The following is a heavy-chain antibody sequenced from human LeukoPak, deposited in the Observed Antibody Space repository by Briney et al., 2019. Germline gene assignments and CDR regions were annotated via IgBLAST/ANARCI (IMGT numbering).Heavy chain of an antibody. Sequence: GGSLRLSCAASGFTFSSYAMSWVRQAPGKGLEWVSAISGSGGSKYYADSVNGRFTISRDNSKGTVYLQMNSLRPEDTAVYYCAKDDAWLQYGNWGRGTLVTVSS. D-gene: IGHD5-24*01. V-gene: IGHV3-23*01. J-gene: IGHJ4*02. CDR3: AKDDAWLQYGN. CDR2: ISGSGGSK. CDR1: GFTFSSYA.